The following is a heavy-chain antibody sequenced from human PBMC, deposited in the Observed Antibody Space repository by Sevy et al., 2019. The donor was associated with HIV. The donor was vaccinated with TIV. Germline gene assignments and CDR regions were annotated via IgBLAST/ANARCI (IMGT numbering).Heavy chain of an antibody. CDR2: IKQDGSEK. V-gene: IGHV3-7*01. J-gene: IGHJ3*02. Sequence: GGSLRLSCEASGFSFSRYWMSWVRQTPEKGLEWVANIKQDGSEKTYVHSVKGRFSISRDNAKNSLYLEMNSLRAEDTAVYYCATKGGSRRNDAFDTWGQGTMVTVSS. D-gene: IGHD5-12*01. CDR3: ATKGGSRRNDAFDT. CDR1: GFSFSRYW.